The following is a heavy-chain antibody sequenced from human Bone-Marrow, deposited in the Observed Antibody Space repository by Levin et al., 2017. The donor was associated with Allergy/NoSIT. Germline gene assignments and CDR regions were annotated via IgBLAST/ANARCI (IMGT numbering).Heavy chain of an antibody. CDR3: AKAAGYSSSGHLDY. CDR2: SSWNSGSI. CDR1: GFTFDDYD. V-gene: IGHV3-9*01. D-gene: IGHD6-13*01. Sequence: GGSLRLSCAASGFTFDDYDMHWVRQAPGKGLEWVSGSSWNSGSIGYADSVKGRFTISRDNAKNSLYLQMNSLRSEDTALYYCAKAAGYSSSGHLDYWGQGTLVTVSS. J-gene: IGHJ4*02.